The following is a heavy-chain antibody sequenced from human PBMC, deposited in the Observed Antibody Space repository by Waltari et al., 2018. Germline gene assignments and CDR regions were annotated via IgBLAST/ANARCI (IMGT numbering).Heavy chain of an antibody. CDR3: VRTTVTNGDGLGTSDY. CDR1: GFTFSSYS. J-gene: IGHJ4*02. V-gene: IGHV3-48*04. D-gene: IGHD4-17*01. CDR2: ISSSSSTI. Sequence: EVQLVESGGGLVQPGGSLRLSCAASGFTFSSYSMNWVRQAPGKGLEWVSYISSSSSTIYYADSVKGRFTISRDNAKNSLYLQMNSLRAEDTAVYYCVRTTVTNGDGLGTSDYWGQGTLVTVSS.